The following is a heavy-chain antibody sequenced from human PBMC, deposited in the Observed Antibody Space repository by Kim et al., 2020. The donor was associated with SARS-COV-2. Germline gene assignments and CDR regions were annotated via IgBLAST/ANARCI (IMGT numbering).Heavy chain of an antibody. CDR2: ISYDGSNK. CDR3: ARDKLGKGFDP. J-gene: IGHJ5*02. CDR1: GFTFSSYA. D-gene: IGHD7-27*01. Sequence: GGSLRLSCAASGFTFSSYAMHWVRQAPGKGLEWVAVISYDGSNKYYADSVKGRFTISRDNSKNTLYLQMNSLRAEDMAVYYCARDKLGKGFDPWGQGTLVTVSS. V-gene: IGHV3-30-3*01.